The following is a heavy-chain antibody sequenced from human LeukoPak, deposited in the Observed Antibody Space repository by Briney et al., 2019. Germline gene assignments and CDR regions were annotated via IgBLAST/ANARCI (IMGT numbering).Heavy chain of an antibody. D-gene: IGHD3-9*01. CDR2: SDWDDDK. Sequence: ESGPTRVNPTQTLTLTCTFSGFSLSTSGMCVSWIRQPPGKALEWLARSDWDDDKYYSTSLKTRLTISKDTSKNQVVLTMTNMDPVDTATYYCAREYYDILTGYYNAHFDYWGEGTLVTVSS. CDR3: AREYYDILTGYYNAHFDY. V-gene: IGHV2-70*11. J-gene: IGHJ4*02. CDR1: GFSLSTSGMC.